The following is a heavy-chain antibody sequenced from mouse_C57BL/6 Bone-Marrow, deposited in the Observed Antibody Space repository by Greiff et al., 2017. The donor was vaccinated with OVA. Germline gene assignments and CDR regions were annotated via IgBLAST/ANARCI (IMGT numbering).Heavy chain of an antibody. J-gene: IGHJ2*01. Sequence: VKLMESGAELARPGASVKLSCKASGYTFTSYGISWVKQRTGQGLEWIGEIYPRSGNTYYNEKFKGKATLTADKSSSTAYMELRSLTSEDSAVYFCARVVVGGDYWGQGTTLTVSS. CDR2: IYPRSGNT. CDR1: GYTFTSYG. V-gene: IGHV1-81*01. D-gene: IGHD1-1*01. CDR3: ARVVVGGDY.